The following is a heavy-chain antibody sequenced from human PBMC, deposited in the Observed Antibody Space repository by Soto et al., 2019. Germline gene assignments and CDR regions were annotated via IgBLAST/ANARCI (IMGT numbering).Heavy chain of an antibody. CDR1: PDSIRSYS. CDR3: ASRHVRGYSYGSPFDY. CDR2: IYYSGYT. Sequence: PSETLSLTCHGSPDSIRSYSWRWIRQPPGKGLEWIGYIYYSGYTSYNPSLKSRVTISVDTSKNQFSLKLNSVTAADTAVYYCASRHVRGYSYGSPFDYWGQGNLVTVAS. J-gene: IGHJ4*02. V-gene: IGHV4-59*01. D-gene: IGHD5-18*01.